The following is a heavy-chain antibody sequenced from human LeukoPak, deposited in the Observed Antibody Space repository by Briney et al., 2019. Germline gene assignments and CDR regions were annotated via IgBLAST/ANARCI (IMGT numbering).Heavy chain of an antibody. V-gene: IGHV1-2*06. D-gene: IGHD6-19*01. J-gene: IGHJ4*02. CDR1: GYTLTDYY. CDR2: INPNSGGT. CDR3: ATVRYSSQCFDY. Sequence: ASVKVSCKASGYTLTDYYMHWVRQAPGQGLEWMGRINPNSGGTNYAQKFQGRVTMTEDTSTDTAYMELSSLRSEDTAVYYCATVRYSSQCFDYWGQGTLVTVSS.